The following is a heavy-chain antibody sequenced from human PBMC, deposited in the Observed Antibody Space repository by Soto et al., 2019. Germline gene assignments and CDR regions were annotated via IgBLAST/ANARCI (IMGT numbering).Heavy chain of an antibody. CDR3: VREWLLLNDRPDQYYGLDV. J-gene: IGHJ6*02. CDR2: LHPIVGST. V-gene: IGHV1-46*01. D-gene: IGHD5-12*01. Sequence: QVQLVQSGAEVKKPGASVKVSCRASGYTFTNYYMHWVRQAPGQGLEWMGILHPIVGSTSYAKKFTGRVTLTRDPSTSTVYLELTSLRSDHTAVYSCVREWLLLNDRPDQYYGLDVWGQGTTVIVSS. CDR1: GYTFTNYY.